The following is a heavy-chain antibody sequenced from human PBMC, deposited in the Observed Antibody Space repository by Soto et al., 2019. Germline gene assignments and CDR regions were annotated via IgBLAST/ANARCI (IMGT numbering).Heavy chain of an antibody. J-gene: IGHJ6*03. CDR3: AREEGSIAAAGIFYYYYYYMDV. CDR1: GFTFSSYW. V-gene: IGHV3-7*01. D-gene: IGHD6-13*01. Sequence: EVQLVESGGGLVQPGGSLRLSCAASGFTFSSYWMSWVRQAPGKGLEWVANIKQDGSEKYFVDSVKGRFTISRDNAKNSLYLQMKSLRAEDTAVYYCAREEGSIAAAGIFYYYYYYMDVWGKGTTVTVSS. CDR2: IKQDGSEK.